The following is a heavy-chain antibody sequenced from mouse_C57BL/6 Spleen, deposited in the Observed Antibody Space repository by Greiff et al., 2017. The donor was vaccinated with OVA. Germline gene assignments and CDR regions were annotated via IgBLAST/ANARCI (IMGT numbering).Heavy chain of an antibody. Sequence: EVHLVESGGGLVKPGGSLKLSCAASGFTFSSYTMSWVRQTPEKRLEWVATISGGGGNTYYPDSVKGRFTISRDNAKNTLYLQMSSLRSEDTALYYCARNWEGDAMDYWGQGTSVTVSS. D-gene: IGHD4-1*01. CDR2: ISGGGGNT. J-gene: IGHJ4*01. V-gene: IGHV5-9*01. CDR3: ARNWEGDAMDY. CDR1: GFTFSSYT.